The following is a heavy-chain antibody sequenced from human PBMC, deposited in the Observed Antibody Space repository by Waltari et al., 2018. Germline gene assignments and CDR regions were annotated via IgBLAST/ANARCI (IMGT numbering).Heavy chain of an antibody. CDR1: GFTFRRYS. J-gene: IGHJ4*02. Sequence: EVQLVESGGGLVQPGGSLRLSCAASGFTFRRYSMTWVRQAPGKGLAWVSYISSSSSTIYYADSVKGRFTISRDNAKNSLYRQMNSLRDEDTAVYYCARAGVAAPNYFDYWGQGTLVTVSS. D-gene: IGHD6-19*01. V-gene: IGHV3-48*02. CDR3: ARAGVAAPNYFDY. CDR2: ISSSSSTI.